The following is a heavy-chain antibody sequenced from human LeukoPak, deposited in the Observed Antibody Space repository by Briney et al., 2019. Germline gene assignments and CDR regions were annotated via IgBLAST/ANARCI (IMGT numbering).Heavy chain of an antibody. J-gene: IGHJ3*02. V-gene: IGHV1-18*01. CDR1: GYTFTNYG. CDR2: ISAYNGHT. D-gene: IGHD3-22*01. Sequence: ASVKVSCKASGYTFTNYGISWVRQAPGQGLEWMGWISAYNGHTKYAQKVRGRVTMTRDTSTSTAYMELRSLRSDDTAVYYCARDGHRRYHYDSSGREDAFDIWGQGTMVTVSS. CDR3: ARDGHRRYHYDSSGREDAFDI.